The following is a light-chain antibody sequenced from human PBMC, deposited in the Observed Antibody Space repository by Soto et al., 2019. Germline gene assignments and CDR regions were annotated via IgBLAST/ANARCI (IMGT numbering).Light chain of an antibody. CDR2: GIS. V-gene: IGKV3-20*01. J-gene: IGKJ1*01. CDR1: QSVSSY. Sequence: EIVLTQSPATLSFSAGERATLSFRASQSVSSYLAWYQQKPGQAPRLLIYGISTRATGIPDRFSGSGSGTDFTLTISKLEPEDFAVYYCQQYGSSRTFGQGTKVDIK. CDR3: QQYGSSRT.